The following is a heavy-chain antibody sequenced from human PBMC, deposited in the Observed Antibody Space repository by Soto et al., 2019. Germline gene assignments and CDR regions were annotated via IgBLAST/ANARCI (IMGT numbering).Heavy chain of an antibody. Sequence: ASVKVSCKASGYTFTSYYMHWVRQAPGQGLEWMGIISPSGGSTSYAQKFQGRVTMTRDTSTSTVYMELSSLRSEDTAVYYCARGGTYYDILTGYFFDYWGQGPLVTVSS. CDR3: ARGGTYYDILTGYFFDY. J-gene: IGHJ4*02. CDR1: GYTFTSYY. D-gene: IGHD3-9*01. CDR2: ISPSGGST. V-gene: IGHV1-46*01.